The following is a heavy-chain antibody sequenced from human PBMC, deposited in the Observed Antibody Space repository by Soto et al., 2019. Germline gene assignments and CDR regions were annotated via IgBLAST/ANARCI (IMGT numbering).Heavy chain of an antibody. J-gene: IGHJ3*02. CDR3: AKCMTTVTTFPFDI. Sequence: EVQLLESGGGLVQPGGSLRLSCAASGFTFSSYAMSWIRQAPGKGLGWVSAISGSGVGTYYADSVKGRFTISTDNSENTLYLQMNSLRAEDTAVYYCAKCMTTVTTFPFDIWGQGTMVTVSS. D-gene: IGHD4-17*01. CDR2: ISGSGVGT. V-gene: IGHV3-23*01. CDR1: GFTFSSYA.